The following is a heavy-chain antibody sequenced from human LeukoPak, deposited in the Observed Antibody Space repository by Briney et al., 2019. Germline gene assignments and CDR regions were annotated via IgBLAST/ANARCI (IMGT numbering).Heavy chain of an antibody. D-gene: IGHD5-12*01. CDR3: TTKVTRGNSGDDYDD. CDR1: GVTFRSYG. V-gene: IGHV3-30*03. CDR2: ISSDGNDK. J-gene: IGHJ4*01. Sequence: TGGSLRLSCAVSGVTFRSYGMQWVRQAPGKGREWVALISSDGNDKLYGDSVRCVFTISRNYSMSTLYVQMNSLRAEDTAVYYCTTKVTRGNSGDDYDDWGQGTLVTVSS.